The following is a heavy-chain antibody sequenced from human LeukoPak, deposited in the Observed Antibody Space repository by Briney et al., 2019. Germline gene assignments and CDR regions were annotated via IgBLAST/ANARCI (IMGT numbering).Heavy chain of an antibody. CDR1: GDPISKTSFD. V-gene: IGHV4-39*01. D-gene: IGHD1-26*01. CDR3: ARRVRVGFREGSFDY. CDR2: IYHSGST. Sequence: SETLSLTCTVSGDPISKTSFDWGWIRQPPGKGLEWIGNIYHSGSTTYNPSLKSRVTLSVDTSKNQFSLRLSSVTAADTAVYYCARRVRVGFREGSFDYWGQGTRVTVST. J-gene: IGHJ4*02.